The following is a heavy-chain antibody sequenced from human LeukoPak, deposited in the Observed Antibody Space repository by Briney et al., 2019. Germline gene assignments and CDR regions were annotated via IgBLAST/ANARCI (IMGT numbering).Heavy chain of an antibody. D-gene: IGHD3-16*01. J-gene: IGHJ3*02. V-gene: IGHV3-30*02. Sequence: GGSLRLSCAASGFTFSNYGMHWVRQAPGKGLEWVAFIQYDASNKYYSDSVKGRFTISRDNSKNTLYLQMNSLRPKDTAVYYCAKITDPQFDIWGQGTMVTVSS. CDR2: IQYDASNK. CDR3: AKITDPQFDI. CDR1: GFTFSNYG.